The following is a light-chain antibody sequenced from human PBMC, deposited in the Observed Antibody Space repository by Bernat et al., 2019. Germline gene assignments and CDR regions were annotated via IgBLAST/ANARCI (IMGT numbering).Light chain of an antibody. CDR2: DVR. CDR3: CSYTTPSTRV. J-gene: IGLJ3*02. Sequence: QSALTQPASVSGSPGQSITISCTGTRSDVGAYESVSWYQQHPGKAPKLIIYDVRSRPSGISNRFSGSKSGNTASLTISALQPEDEADYYCCSYTTPSTRVFGGGTKLTVL. CDR1: RSDVGAYES. V-gene: IGLV2-14*03.